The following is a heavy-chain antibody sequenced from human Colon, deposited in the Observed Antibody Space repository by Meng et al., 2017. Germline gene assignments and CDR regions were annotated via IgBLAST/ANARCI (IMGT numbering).Heavy chain of an antibody. D-gene: IGHD2/OR15-2a*01. V-gene: IGHV4-4*02. Sequence: VQLREPGPVLVKPSGNLSLTCAVYADSIRSSNWWSWVRQPPGRGLEWIGEVYHSGSTNYNTSLKNRVTMTVDKSKNEFSLTLSSVTAADTAFYYCARVIYASGNMAHLDYWGPGTLVTVSS. J-gene: IGHJ4*02. CDR1: ADSIRSSNW. CDR2: VYHSGST. CDR3: ARVIYASGNMAHLDY.